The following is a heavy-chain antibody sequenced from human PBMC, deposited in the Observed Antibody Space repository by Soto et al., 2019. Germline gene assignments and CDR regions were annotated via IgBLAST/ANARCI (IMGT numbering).Heavy chain of an antibody. CDR2: IYYSGST. CDR1: GGSVSSGSYY. Sequence: SETLSLTCTVSGGSVSSGSYYWSWIRQPPGKGLEWIGYIYYSGSTNYNPSLKSRVTISVDTSKNQFSLKLSSVTAADTAVYYCASSSARYYDILTGYSAYYYYGMDVWGQGTTVTVSS. V-gene: IGHV4-61*01. D-gene: IGHD3-9*01. CDR3: ASSSARYYDILTGYSAYYYYGMDV. J-gene: IGHJ6*02.